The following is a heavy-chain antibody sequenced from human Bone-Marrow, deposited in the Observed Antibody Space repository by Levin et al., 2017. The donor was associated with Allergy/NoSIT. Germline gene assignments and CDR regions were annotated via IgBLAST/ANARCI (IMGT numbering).Heavy chain of an antibody. CDR3: ARCGGDCYSEVYFDY. D-gene: IGHD2-21*02. V-gene: IGHV1-69*13. Sequence: SVKVSCKASGGTFSSYAISWVRQAPGQGLEWMGGIIPIFGTANYAQKFQGRVTITADESTSTAYMELSSLRSEDTAVYYCARCGGDCYSEVYFDYWGQGTLVTVSS. CDR1: GGTFSSYA. J-gene: IGHJ4*02. CDR2: IIPIFGTA.